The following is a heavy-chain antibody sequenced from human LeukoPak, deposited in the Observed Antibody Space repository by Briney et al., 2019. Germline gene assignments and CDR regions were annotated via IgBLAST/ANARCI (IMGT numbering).Heavy chain of an antibody. CDR2: ISSRGDST. J-gene: IGHJ4*02. D-gene: IGHD6-19*01. CDR1: GFTFNNYA. Sequence: PGGSLRLSCAASGFTFNNYAMSWVRQAPGRGLEWVSTISSRGDSTYVADSVKGRFTISRDNSKNSLYLQMNTVRAEDTAVYYCVKGPRPDITVAHTVENWGQGTLVTVSS. CDR3: VKGPRPDITVAHTVEN. V-gene: IGHV3-23*01.